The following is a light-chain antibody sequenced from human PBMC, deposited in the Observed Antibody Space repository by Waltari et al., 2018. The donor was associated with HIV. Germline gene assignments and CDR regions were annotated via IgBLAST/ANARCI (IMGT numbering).Light chain of an antibody. Sequence: DIRLTQSPSTLPASAGDRVAITCRAGQNVGAFLAWYQQKPGKPPKLLIYQASILEGGVPSRFSGSVSGSDFTLTINGLQSDDFATYYCHQYASFSGTFGQGTKVEL. CDR2: QAS. CDR1: QNVGAF. J-gene: IGKJ1*01. CDR3: HQYASFSGT. V-gene: IGKV1-5*03.